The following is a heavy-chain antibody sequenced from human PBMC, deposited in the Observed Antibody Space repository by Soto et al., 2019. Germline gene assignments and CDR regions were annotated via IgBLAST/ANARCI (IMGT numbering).Heavy chain of an antibody. CDR3: ARDNDLYYDFWSGYSASYYFDY. V-gene: IGHV1-3*01. CDR2: SNAGNGNT. D-gene: IGHD3-3*01. CDR1: GYTXTSYS. Sequence: GXSXKVSFQASGYTXTSYSSNWVRQAPVQSLEWRGWSNAGNGNTKYSQKFQGRFTITSDTSASTAYMELSSLRSEDTAVYYFARDNDLYYDFWSGYSASYYFDYWGQGTLVTVSS. J-gene: IGHJ4*02.